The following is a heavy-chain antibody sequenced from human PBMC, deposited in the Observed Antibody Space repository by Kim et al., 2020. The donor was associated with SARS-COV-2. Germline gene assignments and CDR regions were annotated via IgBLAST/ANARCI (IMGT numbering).Heavy chain of an antibody. CDR1: GGSFSGYY. D-gene: IGHD2-2*01. Sequence: SETLSLTCAVYGGSFSGYYWSWIRQPPGKGLEWIGEINHSGSTNYNPSLKSRVTISVDTSKNQFSLKLSSVTAADTAVYYCARVRSYRFYCSSTSCPPDYYYYYYMDVWGKGTTVTVSS. V-gene: IGHV4-34*01. CDR3: ARVRSYRFYCSSTSCPPDYYYYYYMDV. J-gene: IGHJ6*03. CDR2: INHSGST.